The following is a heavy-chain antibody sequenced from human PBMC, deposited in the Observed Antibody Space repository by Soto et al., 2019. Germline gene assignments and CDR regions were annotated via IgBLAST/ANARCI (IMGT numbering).Heavy chain of an antibody. Sequence: QVQLQESGPGLVRPSETLSLTCTVSAASISSYYWTWIRQPPGKGLEWIGHMYNSEDTKYNPSLKSRVTMSVDTSKNQFSLKLRSVTAADTAIYYCVRHATDRHGNAEDWYFELRGRGTLVTVSS. V-gene: IGHV4-59*08. J-gene: IGHJ2*01. CDR2: MYNSEDT. CDR3: VRHATDRHGNAEDWYFEL. CDR1: AASISSYY. D-gene: IGHD2-15*01.